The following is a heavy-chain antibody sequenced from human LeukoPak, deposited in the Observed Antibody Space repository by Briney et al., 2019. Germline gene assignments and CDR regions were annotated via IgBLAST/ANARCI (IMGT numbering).Heavy chain of an antibody. V-gene: IGHV3-23*01. Sequence: GGSLRLSCTASGFTFSTYAVSWVRQAPGKGLEWVSTIISGGSTYYADSVKGRFTISRDNSKNTLYLQMNSLRAEDTAIYYCAKDHIEGIRVFVSWGQGTLVTVSS. J-gene: IGHJ4*02. CDR3: AKDHIEGIRVFVS. CDR1: GFTFSTYA. CDR2: IISGGST. D-gene: IGHD5-18*01.